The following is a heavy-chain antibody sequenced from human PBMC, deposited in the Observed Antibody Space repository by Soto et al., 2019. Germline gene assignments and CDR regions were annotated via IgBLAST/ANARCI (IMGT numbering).Heavy chain of an antibody. CDR1: GYTFTSYG. Sequence: EASVKVSCKSSGYTFTSYGISWVRQAPGQGLEWMGWISAYNGNTNYAQKLQGRVTMTTDTSTSTACMELRSLRSDDTAVYYCARVGPELQRIPGFVWGQGTLVTVSS. J-gene: IGHJ4*02. CDR3: ARVGPELQRIPGFV. D-gene: IGHD1-7*01. V-gene: IGHV1-18*01. CDR2: ISAYNGNT.